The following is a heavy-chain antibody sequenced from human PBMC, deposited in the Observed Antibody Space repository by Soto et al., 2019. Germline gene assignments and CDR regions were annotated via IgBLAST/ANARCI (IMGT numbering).Heavy chain of an antibody. CDR3: ARVPYYYGSASPTFDY. Sequence: ASVKVSCKASGYTFTSYAMHWVRQAPGQRLEWMGWINAGNGNTKYSQKFQGRVTITRDTSASTACMELSSLRSEDTAVYYCARVPYYYGSASPTFDYWGQGTLVTVSS. D-gene: IGHD3-10*01. J-gene: IGHJ4*02. CDR2: INAGNGNT. V-gene: IGHV1-3*01. CDR1: GYTFTSYA.